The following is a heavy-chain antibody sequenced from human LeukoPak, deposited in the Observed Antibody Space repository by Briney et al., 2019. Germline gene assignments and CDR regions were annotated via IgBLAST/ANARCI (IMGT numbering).Heavy chain of an antibody. J-gene: IGHJ4*02. D-gene: IGHD3-16*02. CDR2: ISGSGGST. CDR1: GFTFSSYA. Sequence: TGASLRLSCAASGFTFSSYAMSWVRQAPGKGLEWVSAISGSGGSTYYADSVKGRFTISRDNSKNTLYLQMNSLRAEDTAVYYCAKDLTDLYDYVWGSYPSDGYDYWGQGTLVTVSS. CDR3: AKDLTDLYDYVWGSYPSDGYDY. V-gene: IGHV3-23*01.